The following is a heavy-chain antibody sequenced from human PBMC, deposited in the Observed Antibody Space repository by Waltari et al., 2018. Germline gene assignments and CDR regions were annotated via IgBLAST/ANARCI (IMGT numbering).Heavy chain of an antibody. Sequence: QVQLQQWGAGLLKPSETLSLTCAVYGGSFSGYYWCWFRQPPGKGLEWIGEINHSGSTNYNPSLKSRVTISVDTSKNQFSLKLSSVTAADTAVYYCARFIVGATAKENWFDPWGQGTLVTVSS. D-gene: IGHD1-26*01. J-gene: IGHJ5*02. CDR3: ARFIVGATAKENWFDP. CDR2: INHSGST. V-gene: IGHV4-34*01. CDR1: GGSFSGYY.